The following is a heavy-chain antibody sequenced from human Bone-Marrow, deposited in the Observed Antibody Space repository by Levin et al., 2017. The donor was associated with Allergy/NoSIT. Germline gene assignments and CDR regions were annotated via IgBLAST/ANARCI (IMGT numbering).Heavy chain of an antibody. V-gene: IGHV3-23*01. D-gene: IGHD4-17*01. CDR2: ISGSDGNT. CDR1: GFTFSNYA. Sequence: GESLKISCAASGFTFSNYAMSWVRQAPGKGLEWVSVISGSDGNTYYADSVKGRFTISRDNSKNTVYLQMNSLRAEDTAVYFCAKDLYGDYWDHWGQGTLVIVSS. J-gene: IGHJ4*02. CDR3: AKDLYGDYWDH.